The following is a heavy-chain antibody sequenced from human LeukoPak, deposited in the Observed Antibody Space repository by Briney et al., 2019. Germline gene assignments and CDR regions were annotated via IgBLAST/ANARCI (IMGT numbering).Heavy chain of an antibody. J-gene: IGHJ6*03. D-gene: IGHD6-6*01. Sequence: ASVKVSCKASGYTFTSYGISWVRQAPGQGLDWMGWISAYNGNTNYAQKLQGRVTMTTDTSTSTAYMELRSLRSDDTAVYYCARVPSKQFSSPHYYYYMDVWGKGTTVTVSS. CDR1: GYTFTSYG. CDR2: ISAYNGNT. CDR3: ARVPSKQFSSPHYYYYMDV. V-gene: IGHV1-18*01.